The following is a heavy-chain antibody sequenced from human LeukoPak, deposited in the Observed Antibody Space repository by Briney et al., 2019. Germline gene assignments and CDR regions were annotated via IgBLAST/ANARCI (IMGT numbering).Heavy chain of an antibody. CDR1: GFTFSSYG. J-gene: IGHJ4*02. CDR2: IRYDGSNK. D-gene: IGHD3-3*01. CDR3: AKDPPYYDFWSGSFDY. Sequence: GGSLRLSCAASGFTFSSYGMHWVRQARGKGLEWVAFIRYDGSNKYYADSVKGRFTISRDNSKNTLYLQMNSLRAEDTAVYYCAKDPPYYDFWSGSFDYWGQGTLVTVSS. V-gene: IGHV3-30*02.